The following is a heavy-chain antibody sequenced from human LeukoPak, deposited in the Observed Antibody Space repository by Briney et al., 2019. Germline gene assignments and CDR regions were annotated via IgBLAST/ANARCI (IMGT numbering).Heavy chain of an antibody. CDR3: AREDLMQLFGEDSYYLDS. CDR1: VFTFSSYA. Sequence: GGSLRLSRAASVFTFSSYAMHWVRQAPGKGLECVSAISGKGGSTYYADSVKGIFTISRDNSKNTLCLQTSSLRAEDMAVYYCAREDLMQLFGEDSYYLDSWDQGTLVTVS. CDR2: ISGKGGST. D-gene: IGHD3-10*02. J-gene: IGHJ4*02. V-gene: IGHV3-64*02.